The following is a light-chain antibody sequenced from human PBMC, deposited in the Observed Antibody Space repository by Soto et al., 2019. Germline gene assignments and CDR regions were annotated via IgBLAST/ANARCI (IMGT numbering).Light chain of an antibody. CDR3: NAYTNSSAVV. Sequence: QSVLTQPDSVSGSPGQSITISCAGTRDDIGAYDYVSWYQQHPGNAPKLLVYEVTNRPSGVSDRFSGSKSGNTASLTISGLQAEDEADYYCNAYTNSSAVVFGGGTKVTVL. J-gene: IGLJ2*01. CDR1: RDDIGAYDY. CDR2: EVT. V-gene: IGLV2-14*01.